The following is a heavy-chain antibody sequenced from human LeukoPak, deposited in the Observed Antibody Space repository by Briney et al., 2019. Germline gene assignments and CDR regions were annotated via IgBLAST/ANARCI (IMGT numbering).Heavy chain of an antibody. D-gene: IGHD2/OR15-2a*01. CDR2: FYHGGST. CDR3: AKKDSFIAL. V-gene: IGHV4-38-2*02. J-gene: IGHJ4*02. CDR1: GYSITNGYY. Sequence: SETLSLTCNVSGYSITNGYYWAWIQHPPGKGLEWIGSFYHGGSTYYNPSLKSRVTISGDASKNQFSLKVNSVTAADTAVYYCAKKDSFIALWGQGTLVTVSS.